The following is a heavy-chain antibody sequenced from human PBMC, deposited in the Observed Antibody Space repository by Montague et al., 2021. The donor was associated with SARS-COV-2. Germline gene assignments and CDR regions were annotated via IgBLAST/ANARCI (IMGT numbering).Heavy chain of an antibody. CDR3: ARFPTSYDDDSKAAPATPDAFDI. V-gene: IGHV4-39*01. Sequence: SETLSLTCTVSGGSISSSSYYWGWIRQPPGKGLEWIGSIYYSGSTYYNPSLKSPVTISVDTSKNPFSLKLSSVTAADTAVYYCARFPTSYDDDSKAAPATPDAFDIWGQGTMVTVSS. CDR2: IYYSGST. D-gene: IGHD3-22*01. J-gene: IGHJ3*02. CDR1: GGSISSSSYY.